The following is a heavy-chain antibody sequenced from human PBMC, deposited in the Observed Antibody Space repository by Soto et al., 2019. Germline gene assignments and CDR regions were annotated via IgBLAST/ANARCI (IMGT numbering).Heavy chain of an antibody. D-gene: IGHD3-16*01. J-gene: IGHJ4*02. Sequence: SETLSLTCTVSGASMSSHYWTWLRQSPGKGLEWIGYISYSGSTYYNPSHRSRVTISADTSRNQFSLKLSAVISADTAVYYCARADPDASVGYWGQGTLVTVSS. V-gene: IGHV4-59*11. CDR1: GASMSSHY. CDR3: ARADPDASVGY. CDR2: ISYSGST.